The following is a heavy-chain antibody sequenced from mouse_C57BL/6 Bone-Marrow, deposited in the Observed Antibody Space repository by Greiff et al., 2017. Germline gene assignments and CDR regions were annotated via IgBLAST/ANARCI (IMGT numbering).Heavy chain of an antibody. Sequence: EVKLQESGAELVRPGASVKLSCTASGFNIKDDYMHWVKQRPEQGLEWIGWIDPENGDTEYASKFQGKATITADTSSNTAYLQRSSLTSEDTAVYYCTTNYYGSSWAYWGQGTLVTVSA. CDR2: IDPENGDT. V-gene: IGHV14-4*01. D-gene: IGHD1-1*01. J-gene: IGHJ3*01. CDR3: TTNYYGSSWAY. CDR1: GFNIKDDY.